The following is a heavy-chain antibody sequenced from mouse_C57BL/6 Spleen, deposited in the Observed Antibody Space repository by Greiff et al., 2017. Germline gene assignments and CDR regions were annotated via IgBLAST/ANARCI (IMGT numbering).Heavy chain of an antibody. J-gene: IGHJ3*01. CDR1: GYTFTSYW. CDR2: IYPSDSET. Sequence: QVQLQQPGAELVRPGSSVKLSCKASGYTFTSYWMDWVKQRPGQGLEWIGNIYPSDSETHYNQKFKDKATLTVDKSSSTAYMQLSSLTSEDSAVYDCARIHYYGSSPFAYWGQGTLVTVSA. V-gene: IGHV1-61*01. CDR3: ARIHYYGSSPFAY. D-gene: IGHD1-1*01.